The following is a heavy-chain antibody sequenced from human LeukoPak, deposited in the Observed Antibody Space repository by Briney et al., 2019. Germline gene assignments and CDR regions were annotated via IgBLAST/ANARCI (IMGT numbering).Heavy chain of an antibody. CDR2: IYTSGST. Sequence: SETLSLTCTVSGGSISSGNYYWSWIRQPAGKGLEWIGHIYTSGSTNYNPSLKSRVTISVDTSKNQFSLKLSSLTAADTAVYYCAISSGGNSPFDYWGQGTLVTVSS. V-gene: IGHV4-61*09. CDR1: GGSISSGNYY. CDR3: AISSGGNSPFDY. D-gene: IGHD2-15*01. J-gene: IGHJ4*02.